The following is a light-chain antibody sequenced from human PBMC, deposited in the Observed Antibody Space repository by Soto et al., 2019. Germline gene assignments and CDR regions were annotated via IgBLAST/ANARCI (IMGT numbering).Light chain of an antibody. J-gene: IGKJ2*01. CDR2: GAS. CDR1: QSVSSN. V-gene: IGKV3-15*01. CDR3: QQYNNWYT. Sequence: EIVMTQSPATLSVSPGERATLSCRASQSVSSNLAWYQQTPGQAPRLLIYGASTRAPGVPARFSGSGSGTEFTLTIGSLQSEDFAVYYCQQYNNWYTFGQGTKLEIK.